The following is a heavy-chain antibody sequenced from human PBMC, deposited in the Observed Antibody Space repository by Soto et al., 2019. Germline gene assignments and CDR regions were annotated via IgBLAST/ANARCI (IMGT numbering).Heavy chain of an antibody. CDR1: GYTFTYYH. V-gene: IGHV1-46*01. J-gene: IGHJ4*02. CDR2: INPNGGDT. CDR3: AIVPYSSGLFFYLDY. D-gene: IGHD5-18*01. Sequence: QVQLVQSGAEVKKPGASVKVSCKSSGYTFTYYHVHWVRQAPGQGLEWMGIINPNGGDTTYAQKFQGRVTMTRDTSTSTVYMEVSSLRSEDTVLYYCAIVPYSSGLFFYLDYWGEGTLVTVSP.